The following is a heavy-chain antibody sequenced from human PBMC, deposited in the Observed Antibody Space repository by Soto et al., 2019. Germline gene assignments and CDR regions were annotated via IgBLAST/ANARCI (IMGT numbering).Heavy chain of an antibody. J-gene: IGHJ3*02. CDR2: ISYDGSNE. V-gene: IGHV3-30-3*01. CDR3: ARPLPYCGGDYYDAFDI. Sequence: QVQLVESGGGVVQPGRSLRLSCAASEFTFRSYAMHWVRQAAGKGLEWVAVISYDGSNEYYADSVKGRFTIFRDNSKNTLYLQMSSLRDEDTAVYYCARPLPYCGGDYYDAFDIWGRGTMVTVSS. CDR1: EFTFRSYA. D-gene: IGHD2-21*02.